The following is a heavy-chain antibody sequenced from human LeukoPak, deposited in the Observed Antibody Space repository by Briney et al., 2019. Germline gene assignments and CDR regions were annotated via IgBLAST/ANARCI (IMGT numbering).Heavy chain of an antibody. D-gene: IGHD4-11*01. CDR2: IYYSGST. CDR1: GGSISDYY. V-gene: IGHV4-59*08. J-gene: IGHJ4*02. CDR3: ARLTTPKPGQKRFDY. Sequence: SDTLSLTCTVSGGSISDYYWNWIRQPPGKGLEGIGFIYYSGSTNYNPSLESRVTISIDTSKNQFSLKLTSVTAADTAVYYCARLTTPKPGQKRFDYWGQGTLVTVSS.